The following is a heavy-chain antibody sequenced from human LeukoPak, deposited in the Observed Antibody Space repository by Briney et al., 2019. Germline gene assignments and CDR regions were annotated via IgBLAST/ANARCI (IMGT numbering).Heavy chain of an antibody. D-gene: IGHD2-2*01. CDR2: IYYSGST. J-gene: IGHJ4*02. V-gene: IGHV4-59*08. Sequence: KSSETLSLTCTVSGGSISSYYWSWIRQPPGKGLEWIGYIYYSGSTNYNPSLKSRVTISVDTSKNQFSLKLSSVTAADTAVYYCARGVPAASPIDYWGQGTLVTVSS. CDR1: GGSISSYY. CDR3: ARGVPAASPIDY.